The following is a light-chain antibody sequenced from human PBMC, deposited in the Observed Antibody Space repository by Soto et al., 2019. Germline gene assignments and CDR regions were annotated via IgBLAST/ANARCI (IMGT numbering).Light chain of an antibody. J-gene: IGLJ2*01. CDR1: SGHSSYA. Sequence: QAVLTQSPSASASLGASVKLTCTLSSGHSSYAIAWHQQQPEKGPRYLMKLNSDGSHNKGDGIPDRFSGSSSGAERYLTISSLQSEDAADYYCQTWNTGTHVVFGGGTKLTVL. CDR2: LNSDGSH. V-gene: IGLV4-69*01. CDR3: QTWNTGTHVV.